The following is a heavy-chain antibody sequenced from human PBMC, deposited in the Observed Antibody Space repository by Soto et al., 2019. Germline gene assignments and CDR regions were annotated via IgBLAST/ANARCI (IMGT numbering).Heavy chain of an antibody. CDR2: INPSGGST. V-gene: IGHV1-46*01. CDR3: AADLATVTTYYYYYGMDV. D-gene: IGHD4-17*01. Sequence: ASVKVSCKASGYTFTSYYMHWVRQAPGQGLEWMGIINPSGGSTSYAQKFQGRVTMTRDTSTSTAYMELSSLRSEDTAVYYCAADLATVTTYYYYYGMDVWGQGTTDSVSS. J-gene: IGHJ6*02. CDR1: GYTFTSYY.